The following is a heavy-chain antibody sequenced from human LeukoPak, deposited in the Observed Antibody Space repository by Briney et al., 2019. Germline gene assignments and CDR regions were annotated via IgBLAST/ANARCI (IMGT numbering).Heavy chain of an antibody. D-gene: IGHD3-3*01. CDR3: ARVPTYYDFWSGYSPDAFDI. J-gene: IGHJ3*02. CDR1: GYTFTSYG. Sequence: ASVKVSCRASGYTFTSYGISWVRQAPGQGLEWMGWISAYNGNTNYAQKLQGRVTMTTDTSTSTAYMELRSLRSDDTAVYYCARVPTYYDFWSGYSPDAFDIWGQGTMVTVSS. CDR2: ISAYNGNT. V-gene: IGHV1-18*01.